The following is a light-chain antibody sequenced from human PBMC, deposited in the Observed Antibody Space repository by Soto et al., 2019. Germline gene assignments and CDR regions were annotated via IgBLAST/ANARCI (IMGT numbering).Light chain of an antibody. CDR2: EVT. CDR3: YSYAGSNNYV. J-gene: IGLJ1*01. CDR1: SSDVGGYNF. V-gene: IGLV2-8*01. Sequence: QSALTQPPSASGSPGQSVTISCTGTSSDVGGYNFVSWYQHHPGKAPKLMMYEVTKRPSGVPDRFSGSKSGNTASLTVSGVQAYDEADYYCYSYAGSNNYVFGTGTKLTVL.